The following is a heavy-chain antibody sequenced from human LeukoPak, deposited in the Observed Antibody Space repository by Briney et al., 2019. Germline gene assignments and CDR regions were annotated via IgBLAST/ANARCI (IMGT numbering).Heavy chain of an antibody. J-gene: IGHJ6*03. CDR3: ARQSRITMIVVVRVGPMDV. CDR2: IYYSGST. CDR1: GGSISSSSYY. V-gene: IGHV4-39*01. D-gene: IGHD3-22*01. Sequence: SETLSLTCTVSGGSISSSSYYWGWIRQPPGKGLEWIGSIYYSGSTYCNPSLKSRVTISVDTSKNQFSLKLSSVTAADTAVYYCARQSRITMIVVVRVGPMDVWGKGTTVTVSS.